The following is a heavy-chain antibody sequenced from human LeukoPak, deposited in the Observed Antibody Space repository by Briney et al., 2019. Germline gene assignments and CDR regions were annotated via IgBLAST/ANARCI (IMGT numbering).Heavy chain of an antibody. CDR3: AREVSEGYCSGGSCIYFDY. V-gene: IGHV1-2*02. Sequence: GASVKVSCKASGYTFTGYYMHWVRQAPGQGLEWMGWINPNSGGTNYAQKFQGRVTMTRDTSISTAYMELSRLRSDDTAVYYCAREVSEGYCSGGSCIYFDYWGQGTLVTVSS. J-gene: IGHJ4*02. CDR1: GYTFTGYY. CDR2: INPNSGGT. D-gene: IGHD2-15*01.